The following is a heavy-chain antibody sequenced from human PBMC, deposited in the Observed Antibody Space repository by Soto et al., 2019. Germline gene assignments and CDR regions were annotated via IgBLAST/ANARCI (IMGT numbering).Heavy chain of an antibody. CDR1: GYNFPGNY. J-gene: IGHJ4*02. V-gene: IGHV1-2*02. CDR2: INPTTGGT. CDR3: ARGYCSSSGCSHYFDY. D-gene: IGHD2-2*01. Sequence: GASVKVSCKASGYNFPGNYIHWVRQAPGQGLEWMALINPTTGGTRYAQKFQGRVTVTWDTSISTAYMGLSRLTSDDTAIYFCARGYCSSSGCSHYFDYWGQGTLVTVSS.